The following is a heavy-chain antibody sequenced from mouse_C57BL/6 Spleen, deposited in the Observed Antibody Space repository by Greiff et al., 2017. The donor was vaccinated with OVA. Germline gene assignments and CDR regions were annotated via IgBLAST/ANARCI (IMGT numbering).Heavy chain of an antibody. J-gene: IGHJ3*01. Sequence: EVMLVESGGGLVKPGGSLKLSCAASGFTFSSYAMSWVRQTPQKRLEWVATISDGGSYTYYPDNVKGRFTISRDNAKNNLYLQMSHLKSEDTAMYYCARALITTVVAKDWYAYWGKETLVTASA. CDR3: ARALITTVVAKDWYAY. CDR2: ISDGGSYT. D-gene: IGHD1-1*01. CDR1: GFTFSSYA. V-gene: IGHV5-4*03.